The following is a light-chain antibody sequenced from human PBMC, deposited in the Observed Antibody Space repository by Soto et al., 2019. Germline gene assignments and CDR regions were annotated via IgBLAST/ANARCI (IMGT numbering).Light chain of an antibody. J-gene: IGKJ1*01. CDR1: QSVSSN. Sequence: IVMTQSPATLSVSTGERATFSCRASQSVSSNLAWYQQKPGQAPRLLIYGASIRATGIPSRFSGSGSGTEFTLTISTLQSEDFAIYYGQQYNNWPPLTFGQGTKVDIK. CDR3: QQYNNWPPLT. V-gene: IGKV3-15*01. CDR2: GAS.